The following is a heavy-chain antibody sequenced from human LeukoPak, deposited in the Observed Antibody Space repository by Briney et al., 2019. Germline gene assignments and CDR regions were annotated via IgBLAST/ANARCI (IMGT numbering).Heavy chain of an antibody. Sequence: SETLSLTCTVSGGSISSYYWSWIRQPPGKGLEWIGYTYYSGSTNYNPSLKSRVTISVDTSKNQFSLKLSSVTAADTAVYYCARESQYGEATVTTPGGYYYYGMDVWGQGTTVTVPS. V-gene: IGHV4-59*01. CDR3: ARESQYGEATVTTPGGYYYYGMDV. CDR2: TYYSGST. J-gene: IGHJ6*02. CDR1: GGSISSYY. D-gene: IGHD4-17*01.